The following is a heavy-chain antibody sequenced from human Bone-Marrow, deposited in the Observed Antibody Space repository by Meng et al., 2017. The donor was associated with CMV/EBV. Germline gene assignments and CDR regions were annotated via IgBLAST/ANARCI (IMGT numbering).Heavy chain of an antibody. CDR1: GGSISSSSYY. Sequence: GSLRLSCTVSGGSISSSSYYWGWIRQPPGKGLEWIGNIYYSGSTYYNPSLKSRVTISVDTSKNQFSLKLSSVTAADTAVYYCARPRRVVSADSYWYFDLWGRGTLVTVSS. D-gene: IGHD2-15*01. J-gene: IGHJ2*01. CDR2: IYYSGST. V-gene: IGHV4-39*01. CDR3: ARPRRVVSADSYWYFDL.